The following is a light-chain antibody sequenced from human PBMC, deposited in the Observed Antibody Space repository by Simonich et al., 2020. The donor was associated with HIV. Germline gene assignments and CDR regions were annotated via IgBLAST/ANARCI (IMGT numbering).Light chain of an antibody. CDR2: KDN. V-gene: IGLV3-27*01. Sequence: SYELTQPSSVSVSSGQTARITCSGNILAKKYARWFQQKPGQAPVLVIYKDNERPSGIPERFSGSSSETTVTLTISGAQVEDEADYYCYSATDNNRVFGGGTKLTVL. J-gene: IGLJ3*02. CDR1: ILAKKY. CDR3: YSATDNNRV.